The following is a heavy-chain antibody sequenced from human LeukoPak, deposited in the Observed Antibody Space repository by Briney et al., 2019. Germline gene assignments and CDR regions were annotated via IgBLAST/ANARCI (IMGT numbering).Heavy chain of an antibody. CDR1: GFTFSTYA. D-gene: IGHD1-26*01. V-gene: IGHV3-23*01. Sequence: PGGSLRLSCAASGFTFSTYAMSWVRQAPGKGLEWVSGISGSGGYTYYADSVKGRFTISRDNSKNTLYLQMNSLRAEDTAVYYCAKPSGILLITNPQSWGQGTLVTVSS. J-gene: IGHJ5*02. CDR2: ISGSGGYT. CDR3: AKPSGILLITNPQS.